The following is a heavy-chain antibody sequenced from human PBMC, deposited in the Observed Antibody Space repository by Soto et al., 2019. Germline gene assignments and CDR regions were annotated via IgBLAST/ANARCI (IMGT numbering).Heavy chain of an antibody. CDR1: GFTFSSSG. CDR3: AIEFHTWNYFDY. D-gene: IGHD1-20*01. J-gene: IGHJ4*02. CDR2: ISYDGTNK. Sequence: PGGSLRLSCVASGFTFSSSGMHWVRQAPGKGLEWVAVISYDGTNKFYADSVKGRFTISRDNSKNTLYLQMNSLRAEDTGVYYCAIEFHTWNYFDYWGQGTLVTVSS. V-gene: IGHV3-30*03.